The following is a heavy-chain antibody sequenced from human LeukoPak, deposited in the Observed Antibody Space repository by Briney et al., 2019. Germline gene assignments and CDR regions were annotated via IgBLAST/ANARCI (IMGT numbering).Heavy chain of an antibody. CDR3: ARGGCSGGSCYFGWFDP. D-gene: IGHD2-15*01. CDR1: GYTFTGYH. CDR2: INPNSGGT. J-gene: IGHJ5*02. Sequence: ASVKVSCKASGYTFTGYHMHWVRQAPGQGLEWMGWINPNSGGTNYARKFQGRVTMTRDTSISTAYMELSRLRSDDTAVYYCARGGCSGGSCYFGWFDPWGQGTLVTVSS. V-gene: IGHV1-2*02.